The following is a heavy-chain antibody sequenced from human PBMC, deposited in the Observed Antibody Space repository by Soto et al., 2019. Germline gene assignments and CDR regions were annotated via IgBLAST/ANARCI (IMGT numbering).Heavy chain of an antibody. J-gene: IGHJ5*02. Sequence: QVQLVESGGGVVQPGRSLRLSCAASGFTFSSYGMHWVRQAPGKGLEWVAVIWYDGSNKYYADSVKGRFTISRDNSKNTLXXXMNXXXXXXXXXXXXXXXSLWFGEAVYNWFDPWGQGTLVTVSS. V-gene: IGHV3-33*01. CDR1: GFTFSSYG. CDR3: XXXSLWFGEAVYNWFDP. CDR2: IWYDGSNK. D-gene: IGHD3-10*01.